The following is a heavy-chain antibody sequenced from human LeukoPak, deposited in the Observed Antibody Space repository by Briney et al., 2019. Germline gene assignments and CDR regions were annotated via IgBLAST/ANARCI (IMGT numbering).Heavy chain of an antibody. Sequence: PSETLSLTCTVSGGSISSYYWSWIRRPPGKGLEWIGYIYYSGSTNYNPSLKSRVTISVDTSKNQFSLKLSSVTAADTAVYYCARDQPGPFDPWGQGTLVTVSS. CDR1: GGSISSYY. CDR3: ARDQPGPFDP. CDR2: IYYSGST. V-gene: IGHV4-59*01. J-gene: IGHJ5*02.